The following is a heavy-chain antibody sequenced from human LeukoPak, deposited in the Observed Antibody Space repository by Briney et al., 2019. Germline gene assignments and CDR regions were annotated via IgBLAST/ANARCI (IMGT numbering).Heavy chain of an antibody. V-gene: IGHV3-30*02. J-gene: IGHJ3*01. Sequence: GGSLRLSCAASGFNFSSYGMHWVRQAPGKGLEWVTFIRFDGTNKYYADSVKGRFTISRDNSKNILYLQMNRLRGDDTAVYYCAKPASMGATSSAFEFWGQGTMVSVSS. CDR1: GFNFSSYG. D-gene: IGHD3-16*01. CDR3: AKPASMGATSSAFEF. CDR2: IRFDGTNK.